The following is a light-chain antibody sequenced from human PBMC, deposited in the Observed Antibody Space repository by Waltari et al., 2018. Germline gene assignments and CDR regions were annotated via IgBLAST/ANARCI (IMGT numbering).Light chain of an antibody. V-gene: IGLV2-11*01. CDR2: DVS. CDR1: RNDFGAYNY. CDR3: CSYAGSFTWV. Sequence: QSALTQPRSVSGSPGQSVTISCAGTRNDFGAYNYVPWYQHHPGKAPKFIIFDVSKRPSGIPDRFSGSKSGKTASLTISGLQADEEADYYCCSYAGSFTWVFGGGTKLTVL. J-gene: IGLJ2*01.